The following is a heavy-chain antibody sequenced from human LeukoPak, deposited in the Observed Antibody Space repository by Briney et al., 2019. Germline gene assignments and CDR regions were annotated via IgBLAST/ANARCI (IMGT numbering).Heavy chain of an antibody. CDR2: IYYSGST. V-gene: IGHV4-39*01. J-gene: IGHJ5*02. CDR3: VRVIASGNWFDP. D-gene: IGHD2-21*01. Sequence: SSETLSLTCTVSGGSISSSSYYWGWIRQPPGKGLEWIGSIYYSGSTYYNPSLKSRVTISVDTSKNQFSLKLSSVTAADTAVYYCVRVIASGNWFDPWGQGTLVTVSS. CDR1: GGSISSSSYY.